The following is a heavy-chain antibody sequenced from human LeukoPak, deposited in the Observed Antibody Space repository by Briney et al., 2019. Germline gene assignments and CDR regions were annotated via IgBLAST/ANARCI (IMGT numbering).Heavy chain of an antibody. Sequence: PSETLSLXCTVSGGSISSGSYYWSWIRQPAGKGLEWIGRIYTSGSTNYNPSLKSRVTISVDTSKNQFSLKLSSVTAADTAVYYCAREDFWKRLDPWGQGTLVTVSS. CDR3: AREDFWKRLDP. CDR2: IYTSGST. D-gene: IGHD3-3*01. CDR1: GGSISSGSYY. J-gene: IGHJ5*02. V-gene: IGHV4-61*02.